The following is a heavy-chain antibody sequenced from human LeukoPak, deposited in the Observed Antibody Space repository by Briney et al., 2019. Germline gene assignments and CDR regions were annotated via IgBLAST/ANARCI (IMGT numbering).Heavy chain of an antibody. V-gene: IGHV1-46*01. CDR3: ARGHYYDSSGYYYALSY. CDR1: GYTFTGYF. D-gene: IGHD3-22*01. J-gene: IGHJ4*02. CDR2: INPSGGST. Sequence: ASVKVSCKASGYTFTGYFMHWVRQAPGQGLEWMGWINPSGGSTSYAQKFQGRVTMTGDTSTSTVYMELSSLRSEDTAVYYCARGHYYDSSGYYYALSYWGQGTLVTVSS.